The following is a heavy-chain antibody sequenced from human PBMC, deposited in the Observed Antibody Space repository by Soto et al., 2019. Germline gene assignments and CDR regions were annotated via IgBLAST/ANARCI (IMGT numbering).Heavy chain of an antibody. CDR2: MHYTGFS. D-gene: IGHD3-22*01. Sequence: SETLSLTCSFSGDSVTSHYLTWIRQSPEKGLEWIGYMHYTGFSHYNPSLKSRLTISVDRSKNQFTLQLTSVTVEDTAVYYCARITAPLDYYDSSCYDHGWFHSWGQGTPVTVSS. CDR3: ARITAPLDYYDSSCYDHGWFHS. V-gene: IGHV4-59*02. J-gene: IGHJ5*01. CDR1: GDSVTSHY.